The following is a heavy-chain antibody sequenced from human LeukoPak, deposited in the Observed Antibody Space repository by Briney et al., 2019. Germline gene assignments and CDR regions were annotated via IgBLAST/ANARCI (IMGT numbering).Heavy chain of an antibody. CDR2: IYSTGRV. CDR3: ARDHSERYFDWPNWFDP. D-gene: IGHD3-9*01. J-gene: IGHJ5*02. Sequence: SETLSLTCTVSGVSITSGTYYWTWIRQPAGKGLEWIGRIYSTGRVNYNPSLKSRVTMLLDTSKNQFSLKLSSVTAADTAVYYCARDHSERYFDWPNWFDPWGQGTLVTVSS. V-gene: IGHV4-61*10. CDR1: GVSITSGTYY.